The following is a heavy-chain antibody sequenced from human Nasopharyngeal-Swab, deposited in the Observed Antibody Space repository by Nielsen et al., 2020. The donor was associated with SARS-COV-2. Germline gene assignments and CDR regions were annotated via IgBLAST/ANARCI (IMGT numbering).Heavy chain of an antibody. CDR1: GFTFSSYW. J-gene: IGHJ6*03. Sequence: GGSLSLSCAASGFTFSSYWMHWVRQAPGKGLVWVSRINSDGSSTSYADSVKGRFTISRDNAKNTLYLQMNSLRAEDTAVYYCARGDYSNYVDYYYYYYMDVWGKGTTVTVSS. D-gene: IGHD4-11*01. CDR3: ARGDYSNYVDYYYYYYMDV. CDR2: INSDGSST. V-gene: IGHV3-74*01.